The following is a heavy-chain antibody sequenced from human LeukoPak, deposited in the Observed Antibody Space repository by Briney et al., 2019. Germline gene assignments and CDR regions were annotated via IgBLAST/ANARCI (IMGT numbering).Heavy chain of an antibody. D-gene: IGHD7-27*01. CDR1: GFTFSSYA. CDR3: ARDLTGDRGWDFDL. CDR2: ISYGGRNK. Sequence: QPGGSLRLSCVVSGFTFSSYAMHWVRQAPGKGLEWVAVISYGGRNKYYADSLKGRFTISRDNSRNTVYLQMNSLRAEDTAVYYCARDLTGDRGWDFDLWGRGTLVTVSS. J-gene: IGHJ2*01. V-gene: IGHV3-30*04.